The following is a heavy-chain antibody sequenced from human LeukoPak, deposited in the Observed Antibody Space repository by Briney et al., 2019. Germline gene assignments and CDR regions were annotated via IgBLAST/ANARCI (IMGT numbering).Heavy chain of an antibody. V-gene: IGHV4-39*01. CDR3: ARLGDYGAYLNWFDP. CDR1: GGSISGSTYY. CDR2: IYYSGST. J-gene: IGHJ5*02. Sequence: PSETLSLTCTVSGGSISGSTYYWGWIRQPPGKGLEWIGSIYYSGSTYYNPSLKSRVTISVDTSKNQFSLKVNSVTAADTAVYYCARLGDYGAYLNWFDPWGQGTLVTVSS. D-gene: IGHD4-17*01.